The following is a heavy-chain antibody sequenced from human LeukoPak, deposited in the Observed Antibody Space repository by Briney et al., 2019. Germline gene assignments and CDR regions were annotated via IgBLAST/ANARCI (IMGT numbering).Heavy chain of an antibody. CDR2: VHHSGTI. V-gene: IGHV4-39*01. CDR1: GGSISSGNHY. J-gene: IGHJ5*02. D-gene: IGHD6-25*01. CDR3: ARHPAAQNWFDP. Sequence: SETLSLTCIVSGGSISSGNHYWDWIRQPPGKGLEWIGNVHHSGTIYYNPSLSSRVTMNVDKSKNQFSLKLTSVTAADTAIYYCARHPAAQNWFDPWGQGALVTVSS.